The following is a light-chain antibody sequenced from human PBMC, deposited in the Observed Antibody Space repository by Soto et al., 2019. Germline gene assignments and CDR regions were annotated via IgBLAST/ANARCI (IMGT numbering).Light chain of an antibody. Sequence: DIQMTQSPFSLSASVGDRVTITCRASQGIRNDLDWYQQKPGKAPKRLIYAASTLQSGVPSRFSGSGFGTEFTLTISSLQPEDFTTYYCLQHNSYPRTFGQGTKVEIK. V-gene: IGKV1-17*01. J-gene: IGKJ1*01. CDR1: QGIRND. CDR3: LQHNSYPRT. CDR2: AAS.